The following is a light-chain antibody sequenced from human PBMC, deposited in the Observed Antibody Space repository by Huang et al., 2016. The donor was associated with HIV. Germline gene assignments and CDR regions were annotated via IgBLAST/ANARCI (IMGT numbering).Light chain of an antibody. CDR2: GSS. V-gene: IGKV3-15*01. Sequence: EIVMTQSPATLSGSPWERVTLSCRANRSVSTNLAWYQQRPGQAPRLLIYGSSTRAPGIPARFSGSGSGTDFSLTISSLQSEDFALYYCHQYNNWLLSFGGGTSVDI. CDR1: RSVSTN. J-gene: IGKJ4*01. CDR3: HQYNNWLLS.